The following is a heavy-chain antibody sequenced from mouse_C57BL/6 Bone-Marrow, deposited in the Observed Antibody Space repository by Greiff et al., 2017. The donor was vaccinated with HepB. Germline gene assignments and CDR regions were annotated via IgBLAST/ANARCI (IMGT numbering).Heavy chain of an antibody. CDR2: IDPSDSYT. CDR1: GYTFTSYW. D-gene: IGHD1-1*01. CDR3: ARITTVDYFDY. Sequence: QVQLKQSGAELVMPGASVKLSCKASGYTFTSYWMHWVKQRPGQGLEWIGEIDPSDSYTNYNQKFKGKSTLTVDKSSSTAYMQLSSLTSEDSAVYYCARITTVDYFDYWGQGTTLTVSS. V-gene: IGHV1-69*01. J-gene: IGHJ2*01.